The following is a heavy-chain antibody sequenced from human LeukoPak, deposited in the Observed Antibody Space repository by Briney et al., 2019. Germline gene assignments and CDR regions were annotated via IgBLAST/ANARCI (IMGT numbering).Heavy chain of an antibody. V-gene: IGHV4-30-4*01. J-gene: IGHJ4*02. CDR2: IYYSGST. CDR3: ARGTAAAGTFN. D-gene: IGHD6-13*01. Sequence: SSETLSLTCTVSGGSISSGDYYWSWIRQPPGKGLEWIGYIYYSGSTYYNPSLKSRVTISVDTSKNQFSLKLSSVTAADTAVYYCARGTAAAGTFNWGQGTLVTVSS. CDR1: GGSISSGDYY.